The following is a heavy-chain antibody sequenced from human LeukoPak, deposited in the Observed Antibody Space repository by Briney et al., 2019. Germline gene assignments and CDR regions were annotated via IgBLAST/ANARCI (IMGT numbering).Heavy chain of an antibody. Sequence: GGSLRLSCAASGFTFSSYWMSWVRQAPGKGLEWVANIKQDGSEKYYVDSVKGRFTISRDNAKNSLYLQMNSLRAEDTAVYYCARDIAAAGDDAFDIWGQGTMVTVSS. D-gene: IGHD6-13*01. V-gene: IGHV3-7*01. CDR2: IKQDGSEK. CDR1: GFTFSSYW. J-gene: IGHJ3*02. CDR3: ARDIAAAGDDAFDI.